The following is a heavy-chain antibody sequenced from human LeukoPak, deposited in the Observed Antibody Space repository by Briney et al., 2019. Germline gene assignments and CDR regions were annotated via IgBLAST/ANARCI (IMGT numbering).Heavy chain of an antibody. CDR2: ISYDGSNK. CDR3: ARGLYGSGSYYPDY. D-gene: IGHD3-10*01. J-gene: IGHJ4*02. Sequence: GGSLRLSCAASGFTFSSYAMHWVRQAPGKGLEWVAVISYDGSNKYYADSVKGRFTISRDNSKSTLYLQMNSLRAEDTAVYYCARGLYGSGSYYPDYWGQGTLVTVSS. CDR1: GFTFSSYA. V-gene: IGHV3-30*01.